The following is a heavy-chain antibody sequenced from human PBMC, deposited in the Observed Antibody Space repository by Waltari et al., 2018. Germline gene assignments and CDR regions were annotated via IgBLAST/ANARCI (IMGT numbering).Heavy chain of an antibody. V-gene: IGHV4-39*07. Sequence: QLQLQESGPGLVKPSETLSLTCTVSGGSISSSSYYWGWIRQPPGKGLEWIVSIYYSGSTYYNPSLKSRVTISVDTSTNQFSLKLSSVTAADTAVYYCARVPHLVYYYYGMDVWGQGTTVTVSS. D-gene: IGHD3-10*01. CDR1: GGSISSSSYY. CDR2: IYYSGST. CDR3: ARVPHLVYYYYGMDV. J-gene: IGHJ6*02.